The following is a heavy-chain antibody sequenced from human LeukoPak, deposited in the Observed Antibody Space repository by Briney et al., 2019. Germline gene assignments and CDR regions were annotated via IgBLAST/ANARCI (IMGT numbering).Heavy chain of an antibody. V-gene: IGHV3-23*01. CDR1: GFTFSSYA. CDR3: AKSTVTHLGARGWFDP. CDR2: ISGSGGST. D-gene: IGHD4-17*01. Sequence: PGGPLRLSCAASGFTFSSYAMSWVRQAPGKGLEWVSAISGSGGSTYYADSVKSRFTISRDNSKNTLYLQMNSLRAEDTAVYYCAKSTVTHLGARGWFDPWGQGTLVTVSS. J-gene: IGHJ5*02.